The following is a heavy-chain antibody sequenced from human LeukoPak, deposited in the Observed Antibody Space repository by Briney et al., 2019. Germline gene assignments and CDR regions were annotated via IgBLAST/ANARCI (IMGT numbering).Heavy chain of an antibody. J-gene: IGHJ4*02. V-gene: IGHV4-59*01. CDR3: ARFYVDTAMYYFDY. D-gene: IGHD5-18*01. CDR2: IYYSGST. CDR1: GGSISGYY. Sequence: PSETLSLTCTVSGGSISGYYWSWIRQPPGKGLEWIGYIYYSGSTNYNPSLKSRVTISVDTSKNQFSLKLSSVTAADTAVYYCARFYVDTAMYYFDYWGQGTLVTVSS.